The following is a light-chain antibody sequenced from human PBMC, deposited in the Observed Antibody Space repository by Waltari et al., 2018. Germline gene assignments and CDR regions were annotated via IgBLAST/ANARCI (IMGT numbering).Light chain of an antibody. J-gene: IGKJ1*01. CDR1: QSIGST. Sequence: EVVLTQSPGTLSLSPGERATLSCRASQSIGSTLTWYQQKPGQSPRLLMYGASIRAAGIPDRFSGSVSGTDFILTITRLEPEDFAVYYCQNYERLPVTFGQGTKVEIK. CDR3: QNYERLPVT. V-gene: IGKV3-20*01. CDR2: GAS.